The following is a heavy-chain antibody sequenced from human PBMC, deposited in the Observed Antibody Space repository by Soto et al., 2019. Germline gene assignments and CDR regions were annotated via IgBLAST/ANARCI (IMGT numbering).Heavy chain of an antibody. J-gene: IGHJ4*02. D-gene: IGHD5-18*01. CDR2: IYHSGST. V-gene: IGHV4-4*02. Sequence: SETLSLTCAVSGGSISSNNLWSWVRQPPGKGLEWIGEIYHSGSTNYNPSLKSRVTISVDKSKNQFSLKLSSVTAADTAVYYCARVQRDTAMGHFDYWGQGTLVTVSS. CDR1: GGSISSNNL. CDR3: ARVQRDTAMGHFDY.